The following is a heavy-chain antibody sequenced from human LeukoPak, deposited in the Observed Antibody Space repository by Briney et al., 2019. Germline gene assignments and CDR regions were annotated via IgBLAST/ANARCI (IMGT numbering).Heavy chain of an antibody. Sequence: PSETLSLTCTVSGGSISSGGYYWSWIRQHPGTGLEWIGYIYYSGSTYYNPSLKSRVTISIDTSKNQFSLKLSSVTDADTAVYYCARNRYGDYVLDYWGQGTLVTVSS. V-gene: IGHV4-31*03. D-gene: IGHD4-17*01. CDR2: IYYSGST. CDR1: GGSISSGGYY. J-gene: IGHJ4*02. CDR3: ARNRYGDYVLDY.